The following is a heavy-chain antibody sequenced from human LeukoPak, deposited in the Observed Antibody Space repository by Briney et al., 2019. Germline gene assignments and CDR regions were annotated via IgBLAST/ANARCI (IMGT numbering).Heavy chain of an antibody. V-gene: IGHV1-2*02. Sequence: ASVKVSCKASGYTFTGYYMHWVRQAPGQGLEWMGWINPNSGGTNYAQKFQGRVTMTRDTSISTAYMEVSRLRSDDTAVYYCARTDIVVPAAISFDYWGQGTLVTVSS. CDR1: GYTFTGYY. J-gene: IGHJ4*02. CDR3: ARTDIVVPAAISFDY. D-gene: IGHD2-2*01. CDR2: INPNSGGT.